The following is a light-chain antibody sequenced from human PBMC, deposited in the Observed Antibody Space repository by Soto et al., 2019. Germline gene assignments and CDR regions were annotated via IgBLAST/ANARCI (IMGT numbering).Light chain of an antibody. CDR3: SSYRSSILV. J-gene: IGLJ3*02. V-gene: IGLV2-14*02. CDR2: EVN. Sequence: QSVLTQPASVSGSPGQSITISCTGTSSDVGSYNLVSWFQQHPGKAPKLFIYEVNRRPSGVSNRFSGSKSGNTASLTISGLQAEDEADYYCSSYRSSILVFGGGTKLTVL. CDR1: SSDVGSYNL.